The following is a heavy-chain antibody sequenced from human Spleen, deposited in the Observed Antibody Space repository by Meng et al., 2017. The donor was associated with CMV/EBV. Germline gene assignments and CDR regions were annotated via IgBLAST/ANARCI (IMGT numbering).Heavy chain of an antibody. CDR3: AKDHVAVTGIGPLFDS. Sequence: LSLTCAASGFNFANYAMTWVRQAPGKGLEWVSTITPGVRTHYADSVKGRFTISRDISKDILYLQMHSLRVEDTAVYYCAKDHVAVTGIGPLFDSWGQGTLVTVSS. J-gene: IGHJ4*02. CDR1: GFNFANYA. D-gene: IGHD6-19*01. CDR2: ITPGVRT. V-gene: IGHV3-23*01.